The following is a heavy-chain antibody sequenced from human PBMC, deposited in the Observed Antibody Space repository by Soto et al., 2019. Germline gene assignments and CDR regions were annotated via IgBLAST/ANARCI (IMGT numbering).Heavy chain of an antibody. CDR3: AKYGCSSTSCQCNY. V-gene: IGHV3-23*01. CDR1: GFTFSSYA. CDR2: ISGSGGST. D-gene: IGHD2-2*01. Sequence: GGSLRLSCAASGFTFSSYAMRWVRQAPGKGLEWVSAISGSGGSTYYADSVKGRFTISRDNSKNTLYLQLNSLRAEDTAVYYCAKYGCSSTSCQCNYWGQGTRVTVSS. J-gene: IGHJ4*02.